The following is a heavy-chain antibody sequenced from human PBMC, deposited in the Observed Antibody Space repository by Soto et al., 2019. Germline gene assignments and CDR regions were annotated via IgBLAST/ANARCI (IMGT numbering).Heavy chain of an antibody. CDR3: ARDHNGFSKAFDI. CDR2: VYSSGRT. D-gene: IGHD5-12*01. V-gene: IGHV4-31*03. J-gene: IGHJ3*02. CDR1: GGSITSGGYY. Sequence: QLQLQESGPGLVRPSQTLSLTCSVSGGSITSGGYYWGWIRQLPGKGLEWVAYVYSSGRTYYNPSLESRLCISLDTSKNQFSLILRSVTVADTAIYYCARDHNGFSKAFDIWGQGAMVTVSS.